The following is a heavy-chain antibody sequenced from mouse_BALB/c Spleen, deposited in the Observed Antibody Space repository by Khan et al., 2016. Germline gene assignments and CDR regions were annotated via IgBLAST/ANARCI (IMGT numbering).Heavy chain of an antibody. Sequence: EVQLQESGPGLVKPSQSLSLTCSVTGYSITSGYYWNWIRQFPGNKLEWMGYISYDGSNNYNQSLKNRISITRDTSKNQFFLKLNSVTTEDTATXYCAIYYYGSSYYYYAMDYWGQGTSVTVSS. CDR3: AIYYYGSSYYYYAMDY. CDR2: ISYDGSN. CDR1: GYSITSGYY. J-gene: IGHJ4*01. V-gene: IGHV3-6*02. D-gene: IGHD1-1*01.